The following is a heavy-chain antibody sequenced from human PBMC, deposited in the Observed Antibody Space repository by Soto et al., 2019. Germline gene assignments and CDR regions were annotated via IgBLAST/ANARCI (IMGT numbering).Heavy chain of an antibody. CDR1: GGTFISYA. CDR2: IISIVGTA. D-gene: IGHD4-17*01. Sequence: QVQLVQSGAEVKKPGSSVKVSCKASGGTFISYAISWVRQAPGQGLEWMGGIISIVGTANYAQKFKGRVTITADESTSTAYMELSSLRSEDTAVYYCARLAYGDYVEDYWGQGTLVTVSS. V-gene: IGHV1-69*01. CDR3: ARLAYGDYVEDY. J-gene: IGHJ4*02.